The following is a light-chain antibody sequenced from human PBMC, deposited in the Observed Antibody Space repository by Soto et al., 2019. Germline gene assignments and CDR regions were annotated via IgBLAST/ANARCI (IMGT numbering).Light chain of an antibody. CDR3: HQYGSSPPVT. J-gene: IGKJ5*01. CDR1: RGINNY. CDR2: SAS. Sequence: DIQMTQSPSSLSASVGDRVTIAGLASRGINNYLAWYQQKPGQAPKLLIYSASTLQSGVSYRFSGNGSGTDFTLTISRLEPEDFAMYYCHQYGSSPPVTFGQGTRLEIK. V-gene: IGKV1-27*01.